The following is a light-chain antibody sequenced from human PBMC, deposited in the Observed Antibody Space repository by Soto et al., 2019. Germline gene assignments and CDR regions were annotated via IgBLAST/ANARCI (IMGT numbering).Light chain of an antibody. J-gene: IGKJ2*01. Sequence: DIPMTQSPSTLSASVGDRVTITCRASQIIYTWLAWYQQKPGKAPKLLIYDATTLESGVPSRFSGSGSGTEFTLTISSLQHDDFATYYCQHYNGYFGQGTKLEIK. CDR2: DAT. CDR3: QHYNGY. V-gene: IGKV1-5*01. CDR1: QIIYTW.